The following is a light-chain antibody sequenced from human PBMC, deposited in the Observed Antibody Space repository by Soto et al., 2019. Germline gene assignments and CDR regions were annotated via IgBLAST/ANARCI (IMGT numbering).Light chain of an antibody. V-gene: IGKV3-20*01. J-gene: IGKJ2*01. CDR2: ATS. Sequence: IVLTQSPGTLSLSPGETATLSCRASQNVDRSFFAWYQQRRGQAPRLLVYATSTRAGGIPDRFTGSGSWTDITLTITRLETEEYAVYYCQVYGPSPMYTVGQGTKMEIK. CDR1: QNVDRSF. CDR3: QVYGPSPMYT.